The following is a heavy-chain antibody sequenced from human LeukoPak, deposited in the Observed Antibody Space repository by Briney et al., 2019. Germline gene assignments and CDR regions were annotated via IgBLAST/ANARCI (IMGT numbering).Heavy chain of an antibody. CDR3: ARTSGSGSYYRPYYFDY. CDR2: INHSGST. Sequence: SETLSLTCAVYGGSFSGYYWSWIRQPPGKGLEWIGEINHSGSTNYNPSLKSRVTISVDTSKNQFSLKLSSVTAADTAVYYCARTSGSGSYYRPYYFDYWGQGTLVTVSS. D-gene: IGHD3-10*01. J-gene: IGHJ4*02. V-gene: IGHV4-34*01. CDR1: GGSFSGYY.